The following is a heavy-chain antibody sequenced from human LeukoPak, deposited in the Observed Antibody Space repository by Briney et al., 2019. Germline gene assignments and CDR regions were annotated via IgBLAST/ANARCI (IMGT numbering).Heavy chain of an antibody. J-gene: IGHJ4*02. Sequence: GGSLRLSCAASGFTFSGYWMTWVRQAPGKGLEYVANIKQDGSEKNYVDSVKGRFTISRDNAKNSLYLQMNSLRVEGTAVYYCAREARGGDARGQGTLVTVSS. CDR1: GFTFSGYW. D-gene: IGHD3-16*01. CDR3: AREARGGDA. V-gene: IGHV3-7*01. CDR2: IKQDGSEK.